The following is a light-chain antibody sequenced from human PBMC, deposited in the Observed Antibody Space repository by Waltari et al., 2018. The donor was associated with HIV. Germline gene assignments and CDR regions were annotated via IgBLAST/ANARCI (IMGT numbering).Light chain of an antibody. CDR3: QQFNSYPYS. CDR2: AAS. V-gene: IGKV1-9*01. J-gene: IGKJ2*03. CDR1: QGISSY. Sequence: DIQLTQSPSFLSASVGDRVTITCRASQGISSYLAWYQQKPGKAPKLLIYAASTLQSGVPSRFSGSGSGTEFTLTISSLQPEDFGTYYCQQFNSYPYSFGQGTKLEIK.